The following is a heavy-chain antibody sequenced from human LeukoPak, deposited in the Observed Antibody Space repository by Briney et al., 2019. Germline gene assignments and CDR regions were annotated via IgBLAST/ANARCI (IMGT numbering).Heavy chain of an antibody. J-gene: IGHJ4*02. Sequence: PGGSLRLSCAASGFTVSSNYMSWVRQAPGKGLEWVANIKQDGSEKYYVDSVKGRFTISRDNAKNSLYLQMNSLRAEDTAVYYCARGRPFMITFAPFDYWGQGTLVTVSS. V-gene: IGHV3-7*01. CDR1: GFTVSSNY. CDR2: IKQDGSEK. CDR3: ARGRPFMITFAPFDY. D-gene: IGHD3-16*01.